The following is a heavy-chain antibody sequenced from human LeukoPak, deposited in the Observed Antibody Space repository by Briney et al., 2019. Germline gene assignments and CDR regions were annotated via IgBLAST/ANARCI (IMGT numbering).Heavy chain of an antibody. CDR3: AELTSMVEQY. D-gene: IGHD3-10*01. J-gene: IGHJ4*02. Sequence: GGSLRLSCAASGRTLSSYWMHWVRQAPGKGLVWVSRINSDGSSTRYADSVNGRFTISRAHAKNTLYLQMNSLRAEDTAVYYCAELTSMVEQYWGQGTLVTVSS. V-gene: IGHV3-74*01. CDR2: INSDGSST. CDR1: GRTLSSYW.